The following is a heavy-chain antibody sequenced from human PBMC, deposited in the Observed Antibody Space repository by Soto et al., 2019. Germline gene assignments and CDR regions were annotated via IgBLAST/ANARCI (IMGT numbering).Heavy chain of an antibody. CDR3: ARDPGGTDFAEWTYYFDY. J-gene: IGHJ4*02. CDR1: GFTFSSYA. CDR2: ISYDGSNK. V-gene: IGHV3-30-3*01. Sequence: QVQLVESGGGVVQPGRSLRLSCAASGFTFSSYAMHWVRQAPGKGLEWVAVISYDGSNKYYADSVKGRFTISRDNSKNTLYLQMNSLRAADTAVYYCARDPGGTDFAEWTYYFDYWGQGTLVTVSS. D-gene: IGHD3-3*01.